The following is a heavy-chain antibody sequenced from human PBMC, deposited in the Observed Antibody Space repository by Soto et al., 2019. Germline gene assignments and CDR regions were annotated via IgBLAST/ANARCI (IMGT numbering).Heavy chain of an antibody. CDR1: GGSFSGYY. CDR2: INHSGST. V-gene: IGHV4-34*01. J-gene: IGHJ6*02. D-gene: IGHD3-3*01. CDR3: ARDRITIGGVVPTGYYYGMDG. Sequence: SETLSLTCAVYGGSFSGYYWSWIRQPPGKGLEWIGEINHSGSTNYNPSLKSRVTISVDTSKNQFSLKLSSVTAADTAVYYCARDRITIGGVVPTGYYYGMDGWGQGTTVTVSS.